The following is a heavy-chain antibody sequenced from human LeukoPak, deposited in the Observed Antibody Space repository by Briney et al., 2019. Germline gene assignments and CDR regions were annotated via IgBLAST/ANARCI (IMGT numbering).Heavy chain of an antibody. J-gene: IGHJ4*02. CDR3: ARGDILTGYVDY. D-gene: IGHD3-9*01. Sequence: PGGSLRLSCAASGFTFSSYDMHWVRQATGKGLEWVSAIGTAGDTYYPGSVKGRFTIYRENAKNSLYLQMNSLRAGDPAVYYCARGDILTGYVDYWGQGTLVTVSS. CDR1: GFTFSSYD. CDR2: IGTAGDT. V-gene: IGHV3-13*01.